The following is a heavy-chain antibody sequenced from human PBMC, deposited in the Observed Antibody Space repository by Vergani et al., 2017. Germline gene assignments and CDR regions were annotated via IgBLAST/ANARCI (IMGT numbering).Heavy chain of an antibody. CDR2: FTGGGGST. CDR1: GFTLSPYA. Sequence: EVQLLESGGSLKQPGGSVRLSCAASGFTLSPYAMHWVRQAPGKGLEWVSAFTGGGGSTYYADSFKGRFIISRDNSRDTLYLQMNSLRPEDTATYYCVKDSWSYENFCDSCGQGTLVTDS. J-gene: IGHJ4*02. CDR3: VKDSWSYENFCDS. D-gene: IGHD1-26*01. V-gene: IGHV3-23*01.